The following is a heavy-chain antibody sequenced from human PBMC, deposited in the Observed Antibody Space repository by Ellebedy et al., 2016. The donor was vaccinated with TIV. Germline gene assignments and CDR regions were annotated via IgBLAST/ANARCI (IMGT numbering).Heavy chain of an antibody. V-gene: IGHV1-3*01. CDR3: ARAIDMGAFDI. D-gene: IGHD2-15*01. Sequence: KFQGRVTITRATSASTAYMELSSLRSEDTAVYYCARAIDMGAFDIWGQGTMVTVSS. J-gene: IGHJ3*02.